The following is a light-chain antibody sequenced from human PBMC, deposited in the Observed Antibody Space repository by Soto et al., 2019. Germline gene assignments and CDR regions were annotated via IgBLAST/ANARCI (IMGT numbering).Light chain of an antibody. CDR2: EVS. V-gene: IGLV2-18*02. J-gene: IGLJ1*01. CDR1: SSYVGSYNR. CDR3: YSSIRSNTCV. Sequence: QSLLTQPPSVSGSPGQSVTICCTGASSYVGSYNRVSWYQQPPGTAPKVMIYEVSNRPSGVPDRFSGSKSGNTASLTISGLQPEDEADYYCYSSIRSNTCVFGTGTKVP.